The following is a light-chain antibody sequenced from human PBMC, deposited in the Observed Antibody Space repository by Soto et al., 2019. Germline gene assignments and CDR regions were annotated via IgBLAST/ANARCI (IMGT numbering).Light chain of an antibody. Sequence: EIVLTQSPATLSLSPGERATLSCWASQSVSSYLAWYQHKPGQAPRHLIYDASNRATGIPARFSGSGSGTDFTLTISSLEPEDFAVYYCEQRSNWPWTFGQGTKVEIK. V-gene: IGKV3-11*01. CDR1: QSVSSY. CDR2: DAS. J-gene: IGKJ1*01. CDR3: EQRSNWPWT.